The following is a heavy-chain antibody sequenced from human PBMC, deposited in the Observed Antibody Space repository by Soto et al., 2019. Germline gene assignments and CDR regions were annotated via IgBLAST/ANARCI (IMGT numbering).Heavy chain of an antibody. CDR1: GFTLSGRS. CDR2: IDNAGTDS. CDR3: ARGWFGPDV. Sequence: EVQLVESGGGLVQPGGSLRLSCAASGFTLSGRSMHWVRQAPGKGLVWVSGIDNAGTDSTYADSVKGRFTSSRDNAKNMLYXQMNSLRVEDTAVYYCARGWFGPDVWGKGTTVTVSS. V-gene: IGHV3-74*01. J-gene: IGHJ6*04. D-gene: IGHD3-10*01.